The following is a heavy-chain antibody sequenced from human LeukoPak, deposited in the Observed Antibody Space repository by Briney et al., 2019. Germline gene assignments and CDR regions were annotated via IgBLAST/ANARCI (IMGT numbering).Heavy chain of an antibody. CDR3: AREKMATTLFDY. V-gene: IGHV4-31*03. D-gene: IGHD5-24*01. CDR1: GASISSGGYY. Sequence: PSETLSLTCTVSGASISSGGYYWSWIRQHPGKGLEWIGYIYYSGSTYYNPSLKSRVTISVDTSKNQFSLKLSSVTAADTAVYYCAREKMATTLFDYWGQGTLVTVSS. J-gene: IGHJ4*02. CDR2: IYYSGST.